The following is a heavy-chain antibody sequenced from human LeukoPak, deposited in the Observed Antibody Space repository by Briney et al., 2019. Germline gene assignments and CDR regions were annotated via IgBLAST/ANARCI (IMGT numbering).Heavy chain of an antibody. CDR1: EGAFSSYA. CDR2: XXXIFGTA. CDR3: ARNQIPGLDYYYYYYMDV. Sequence: ASVKVSCKASEGAFSSYAISXVRXXXXXXXXXXXXXXXIFGTANYAQKFQGRVTITADESTSTAYMELSSLRSEDTAVYYCARNQIPGLDYYYYYYMDVWGKGTTVTVSS. J-gene: IGHJ6*03. V-gene: IGHV1-69*13.